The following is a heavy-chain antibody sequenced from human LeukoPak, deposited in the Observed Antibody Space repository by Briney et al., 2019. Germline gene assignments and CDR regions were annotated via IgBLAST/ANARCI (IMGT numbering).Heavy chain of an antibody. D-gene: IGHD2-15*01. J-gene: IGHJ4*02. Sequence: SETLPLTCTVSGGSISSNSYYWGWIRQPPGQGLEWIGSIYYSGSTYYNPSLKSRVTISVGTSKTQFSLKLRSVTATDTAVYYCARHRYQYGRGLAHWGQGSLVTV. CDR1: GGSISSNSYY. CDR3: ARHRYQYGRGLAH. V-gene: IGHV4-39*01. CDR2: IYYSGST.